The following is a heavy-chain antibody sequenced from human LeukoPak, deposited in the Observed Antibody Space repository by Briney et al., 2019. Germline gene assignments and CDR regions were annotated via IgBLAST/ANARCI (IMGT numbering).Heavy chain of an antibody. Sequence: ASVKVSCKASGGTFSSYAISWVRQAPGQGLEWMGGIIPIFGTANYAQKFQGRVTITADESTSTAYMELSSLRSEDTAVYCCARVRRWLQFPHPFDYWGQGTLVTVSS. J-gene: IGHJ4*02. D-gene: IGHD5-24*01. CDR1: GGTFSSYA. CDR2: IIPIFGTA. CDR3: ARVRRWLQFPHPFDY. V-gene: IGHV1-69*13.